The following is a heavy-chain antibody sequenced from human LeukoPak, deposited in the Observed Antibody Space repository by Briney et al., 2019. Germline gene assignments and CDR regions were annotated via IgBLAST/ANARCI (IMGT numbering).Heavy chain of an antibody. Sequence: ASVKVSCRASGGTFSSYAISWVRRAPGQGLEWMGGIIPIFGTANYAQKFQGRVTITADESTSTAYMELSSLRSEDTAVYYCARVPHYYDSSGLDYWGQGTLVTVSS. CDR2: IIPIFGTA. J-gene: IGHJ4*02. D-gene: IGHD3-22*01. CDR3: ARVPHYYDSSGLDY. V-gene: IGHV1-69*13. CDR1: GGTFSSYA.